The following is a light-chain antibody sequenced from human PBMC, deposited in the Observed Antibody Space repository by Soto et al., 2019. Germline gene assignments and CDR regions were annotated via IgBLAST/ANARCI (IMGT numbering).Light chain of an antibody. J-gene: IGLJ1*01. V-gene: IGLV2-14*01. CDR2: EVS. CDR1: SSDVGAYNL. CDR3: ASLTTTNFV. Sequence: QSALTQPASVSGSPGQSITISCTGTSSDVGAYNLVSWYQHHPDKAPKLMISEVSNRPSGVSDRFSGSKSGNTASLTISGLQAEDEADYYCASLTTTNFVFGTGIKVIV.